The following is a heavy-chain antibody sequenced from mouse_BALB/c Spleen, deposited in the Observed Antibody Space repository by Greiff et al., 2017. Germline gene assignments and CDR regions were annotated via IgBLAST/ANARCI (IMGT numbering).Heavy chain of an antibody. D-gene: IGHD2-14*01. CDR1: GFAFSSYD. J-gene: IGHJ2*01. Sequence: DVKLVESGGGLVKPGGSLKLSCAASGFAFSSYDMSWVRQTPEKRLEWVAYISSGGGSTYYPDTVKGRFTISRDNAKNTLYLQMSSLKSEDTAMYYCARHERGDRYDAYFDYWGQGTTLTVSS. CDR2: ISSGGGST. CDR3: ARHERGDRYDAYFDY. V-gene: IGHV5-12-1*01.